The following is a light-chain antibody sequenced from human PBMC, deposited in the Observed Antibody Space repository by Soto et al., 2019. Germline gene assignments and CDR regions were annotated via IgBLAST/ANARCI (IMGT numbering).Light chain of an antibody. CDR3: QQANSFPLT. J-gene: IGKJ5*01. CDR1: QSVSSSY. Sequence: EIVMTQSPATLSVSPGERATLSCRASQSVSSSYLAWYQQKPGQAPRLLIYGASSRANGIPDRFSGSGSGTDFTLTISRLEPEDFATYYCQQANSFPLTFGQGTRLEIK. CDR2: GAS. V-gene: IGKV3D-20*02.